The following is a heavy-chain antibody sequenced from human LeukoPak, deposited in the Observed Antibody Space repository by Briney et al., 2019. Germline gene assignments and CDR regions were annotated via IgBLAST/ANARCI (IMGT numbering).Heavy chain of an antibody. J-gene: IGHJ4*02. V-gene: IGHV1-24*01. Sequence: ASVKVSCKVSGYTLTELSMHWVRQAPGKGLEWMGGFDPEDGETIYAQKFQGRVTMTEDTSTDTAYMELSSPRSEDTAVYYCATDVYSSSWSFDYWGQGTLVTVSS. CDR3: ATDVYSSSWSFDY. D-gene: IGHD6-13*01. CDR1: GYTLTELS. CDR2: FDPEDGET.